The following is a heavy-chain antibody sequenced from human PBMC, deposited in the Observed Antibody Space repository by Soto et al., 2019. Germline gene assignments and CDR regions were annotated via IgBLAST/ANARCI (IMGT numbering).Heavy chain of an antibody. CDR3: ARDYGDYAPKYFDY. CDR1: GFTFSSYW. V-gene: IGHV3-7*01. D-gene: IGHD4-17*01. J-gene: IGHJ4*02. Sequence: GESLKISCAASGFTFSSYWMSWVRQAPGKGLEWVANIKQDGSEKYYVDSVKGRFTISRDNAKNSLYLQMNSLRAEDTAVYYCARDYGDYAPKYFDYWGQGTLVTVSS. CDR2: IKQDGSEK.